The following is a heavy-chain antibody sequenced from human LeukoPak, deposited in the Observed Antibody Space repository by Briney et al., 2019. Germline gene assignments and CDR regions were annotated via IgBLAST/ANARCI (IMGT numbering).Heavy chain of an antibody. J-gene: IGHJ3*02. Sequence: GGSLRLSCAASGFTFSSYAMSWVRQAPGKGLEWVSTITSSGGSTYYADSVKGRFTVSRDNSKNTLFLQTNSLRAEDTAVYYCAKGSLTIWYAFDIWGQGTMDTVSS. D-gene: IGHD2-8*02. V-gene: IGHV3-23*01. CDR2: ITSSGGST. CDR1: GFTFSSYA. CDR3: AKGSLTIWYAFDI.